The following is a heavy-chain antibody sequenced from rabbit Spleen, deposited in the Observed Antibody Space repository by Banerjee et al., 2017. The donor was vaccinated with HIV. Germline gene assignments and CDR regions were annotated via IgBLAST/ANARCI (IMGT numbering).Heavy chain of an antibody. V-gene: IGHV1S45*01. CDR1: GFSFSSSYY. D-gene: IGHD6-1*01. Sequence: QEQLVESGGDLVKPGASLTLTCTASGFSFSSSYYMCWVHQAPGKGLEWIGCIYGGSGSTDYASWAKGRFTISKTSSTTVTLQMTGLTAADTATYFCARSGANAAAYEFNLWGPGTLVTVS. CDR3: ARSGANAAAYEFNL. J-gene: IGHJ4*01. CDR2: IYGGSGST.